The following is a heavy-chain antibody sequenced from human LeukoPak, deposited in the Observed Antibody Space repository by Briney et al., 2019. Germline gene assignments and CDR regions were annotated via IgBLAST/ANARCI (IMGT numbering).Heavy chain of an antibody. J-gene: IGHJ4*02. CDR1: GFTFSSYS. D-gene: IGHD5/OR15-5a*01. Sequence: GGSLRLSCAASGFTFSSYSMNWVRQAPGKGLEWVSSISSTSSYIYYADSVKGRFTISRDDAKKSLYLQMNSLRAEDTAVYYCAREKSTSFDYGGQGTLVTVSS. CDR3: AREKSTSFDY. CDR2: ISSTSSYI. V-gene: IGHV3-21*01.